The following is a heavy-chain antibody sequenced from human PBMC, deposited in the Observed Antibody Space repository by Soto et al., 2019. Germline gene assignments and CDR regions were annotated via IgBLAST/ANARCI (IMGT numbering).Heavy chain of an antibody. V-gene: IGHV4-31*03. CDR2: IYHSGNT. J-gene: IGHJ4*02. CDR3: ARGGGYDSFDV. D-gene: IGHD2-15*01. Sequence: PSETLSLTCPVSGGSISSGRYYWNWIRQHPGKGLEWIGYIYHSGNTYYNPSLKSRSSISLDTSKNQFSLQVDSMTAADKAVYYCARGGGYDSFDVWGQGIQVTVSS. CDR1: GGSISSGRYY.